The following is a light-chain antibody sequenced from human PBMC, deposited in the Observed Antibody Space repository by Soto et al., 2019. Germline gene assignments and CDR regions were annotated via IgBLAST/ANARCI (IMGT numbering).Light chain of an antibody. CDR3: QQYNSWRT. CDR1: QSVSSSY. Sequence: DIVLTQSPGTLSSSPGERATLSCRASQSVSSSYLAWYQQKPGKAPRLLIYGASSRATGIPDRFSGSGSGTDFTLTISRLEPEDFAVYYCQQYNSWRTFGQGTKVDIK. CDR2: GAS. V-gene: IGKV3-20*01. J-gene: IGKJ1*01.